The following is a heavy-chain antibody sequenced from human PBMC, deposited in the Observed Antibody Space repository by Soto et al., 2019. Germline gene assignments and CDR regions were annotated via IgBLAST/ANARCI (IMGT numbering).Heavy chain of an antibody. CDR3: ARRGRTGTRNKSDEYYYYYYMDV. CDR2: IYYSGST. D-gene: IGHD1-7*01. CDR1: GGSISSYY. J-gene: IGHJ6*03. V-gene: IGHV4-59*08. Sequence: SETLSLTCTVSGGSISSYYWSWIRQPPGKGLEWIGYIYYSGSTNYNPSLKSRVTISVDTSKNQFSLKLSSVTAADTAVYYCARRGRTGTRNKSDEYYYYYYMDVWGKGTTVTVSS.